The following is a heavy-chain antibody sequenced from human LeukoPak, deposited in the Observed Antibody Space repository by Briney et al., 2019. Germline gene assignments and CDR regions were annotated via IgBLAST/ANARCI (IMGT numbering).Heavy chain of an antibody. Sequence: SETLSLTCAVYGGSFSGYYWSWIRQPPGKGLEWLGEINHSGSTNYNPSLKSRVTISVDTSKNQFSLKLSSVTAADTAVYYCARRVRSSGYKYFDYWGQGTLVTVSS. V-gene: IGHV4-34*01. J-gene: IGHJ4*02. CDR1: GGSFSGYY. D-gene: IGHD3-22*01. CDR2: INHSGST. CDR3: ARRVRSSGYKYFDY.